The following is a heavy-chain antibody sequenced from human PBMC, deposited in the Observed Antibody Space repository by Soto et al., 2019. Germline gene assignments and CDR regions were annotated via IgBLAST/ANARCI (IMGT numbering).Heavy chain of an antibody. D-gene: IGHD3-16*01. Sequence: SETLSLTCTVSGGSVSGYYWSWIRQPPGKGLEWIGYVFYSGSTNYNPSLKSRVTISVDTSKNLFSLMLSSVTAADTAVYYCARHGGDGYNDFFDYWGQGTLVTVSS. J-gene: IGHJ4*02. CDR3: ARHGGDGYNDFFDY. V-gene: IGHV4-59*08. CDR1: GGSVSGYY. CDR2: VFYSGST.